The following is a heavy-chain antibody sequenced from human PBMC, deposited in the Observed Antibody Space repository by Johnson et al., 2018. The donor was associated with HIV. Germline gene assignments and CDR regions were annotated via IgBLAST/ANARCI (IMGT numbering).Heavy chain of an antibody. V-gene: IGHV3-7*02. Sequence: VQLVESGGGLVQPGGSLRLSCEASGFVLSTYVMHWVRQPPGKGLEWVANIKQDGSEKYYVDSVKGRFTISRDNAKNSLYLQMNSLRAEDTAVYYCAGSFSSLDAFDIWGQGTMVTVSS. CDR1: GFVLSTYV. D-gene: IGHD2-2*01. J-gene: IGHJ3*02. CDR2: IKQDGSEK. CDR3: AGSFSSLDAFDI.